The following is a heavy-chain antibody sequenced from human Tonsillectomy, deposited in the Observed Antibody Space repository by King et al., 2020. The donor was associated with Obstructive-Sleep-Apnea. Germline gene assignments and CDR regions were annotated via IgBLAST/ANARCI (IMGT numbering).Heavy chain of an antibody. J-gene: IGHJ3*01. Sequence: QLVQSGAEVKKPGSSVKVSCMASGGTFSSYAMSWVRQAPGQGLEWMGGIIPIFGTVNYAQEFQGRVTITADASTGTAYMDLSGLRSEDTAVYYCATRFFREYGGPQSFCVWGPRTMVTGSS. D-gene: IGHD2-21*01. CDR2: IIPIFGTV. CDR3: ATRFFREYGGPQSFCV. CDR1: GGTFSSYA. V-gene: IGHV1-69*01.